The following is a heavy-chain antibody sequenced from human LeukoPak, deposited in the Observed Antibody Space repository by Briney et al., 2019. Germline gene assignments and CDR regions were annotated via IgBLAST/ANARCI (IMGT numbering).Heavy chain of an antibody. CDR2: VSSSSSYI. D-gene: IGHD4-23*01. J-gene: IGHJ4*02. V-gene: IGHV3-21*04. Sequence: GGSLRLSWAASGFIFGRYSTSWVRQAARKGLEWVSSVSSSSSYIYYAGSVKGPFTISTDNSNNSLYLQTNSLRAEDTAVHSCAKSGQGYGGHSLRFDYWGQGTLVTVSS. CDR1: GFIFGRYS. CDR3: AKSGQGYGGHSLRFDY.